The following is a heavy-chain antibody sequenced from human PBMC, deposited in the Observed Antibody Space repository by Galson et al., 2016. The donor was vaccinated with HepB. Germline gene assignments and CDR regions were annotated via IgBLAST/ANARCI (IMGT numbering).Heavy chain of an antibody. D-gene: IGHD2-2*01. J-gene: IGHJ4*02. CDR1: GFTFSSYN. CDR2: ITGSSANYI. CDR3: AGAIYCSSSNCQGYYFDY. Sequence: SLRLSCAASGFTFSSYNMNWVRQAPGKGLEWVSSITGSSANYIFYPDSVKGRFTISRDHAKNSLYLQMNSLRAEDTAVYYCAGAIYCSSSNCQGYYFDYWGQGTLVTVSS. V-gene: IGHV3-21*01.